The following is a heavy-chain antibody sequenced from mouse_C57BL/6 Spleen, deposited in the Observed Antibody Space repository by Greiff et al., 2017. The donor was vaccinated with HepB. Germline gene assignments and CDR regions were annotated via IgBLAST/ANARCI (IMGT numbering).Heavy chain of an antibody. CDR1: GYSITSGYY. J-gene: IGHJ4*01. V-gene: IGHV3-6*01. CDR2: ISYDGSN. Sequence: EVKVEESGPGLVKPSQSLSLTCSVTGYSITSGYYWNWIRQFPGNKLEWMGYISYDGSNNYNPSLKNRISITRDTSKNQFFLKLNSVTTEDTATYYCARNEGMDYWGQGTSVTVSS. CDR3: ARNEGMDY.